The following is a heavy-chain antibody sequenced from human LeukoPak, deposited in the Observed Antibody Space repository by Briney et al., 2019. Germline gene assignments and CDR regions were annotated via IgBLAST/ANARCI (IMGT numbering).Heavy chain of an antibody. V-gene: IGHV1-8*01. CDR2: MNPNSGNT. CDR1: GYTFTSYD. D-gene: IGHD3-3*01. Sequence: ASVKVSCKASGYTFTSYDINWVRQATGQGLEWMGWMNPNSGNTGYAQKFQGRVTMTRNTSISTAYMGLSSLRSEDTAVYYCARTTYEFWSGYYDFDYWGQGTLVTVSS. CDR3: ARTTYEFWSGYYDFDY. J-gene: IGHJ4*02.